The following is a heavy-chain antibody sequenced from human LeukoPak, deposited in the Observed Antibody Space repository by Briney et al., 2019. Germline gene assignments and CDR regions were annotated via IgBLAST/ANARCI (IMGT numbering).Heavy chain of an antibody. CDR3: ARVDFWSRTIMGDFDY. J-gene: IGHJ4*02. CDR2: INHRGST. D-gene: IGHD3-3*01. V-gene: IGHV4-34*01. Sequence: PSETLSLTCAVYSGPFSGFYWSWIRQPPGKGLEWIGDINHRGSTNYNPSLKSRVTISVDTSKNQFSLKLSSVTAADTAVYYCARVDFWSRTIMGDFDYWGQGTLVTVSS. CDR1: SGPFSGFY.